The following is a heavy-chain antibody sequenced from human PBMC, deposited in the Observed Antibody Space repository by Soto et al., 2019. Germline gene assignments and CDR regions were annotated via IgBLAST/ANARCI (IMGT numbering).Heavy chain of an antibody. J-gene: IGHJ4*02. V-gene: IGHV3-72*01. CDR3: TVWGSGNDFGAA. D-gene: IGHD3-10*01. Sequence: EVQLVESGGGLVQPGGSLRLSCEASGFTFSDHYMDWVRQAPGKGLECVGRSKNKADSYTTEYAASVKGRFTISRDGSKNSLFLQMNSLKTEDTAVYYCTVWGSGNDFGAAWGQGILVTVSS. CDR2: SKNKADSYTT. CDR1: GFTFSDHY.